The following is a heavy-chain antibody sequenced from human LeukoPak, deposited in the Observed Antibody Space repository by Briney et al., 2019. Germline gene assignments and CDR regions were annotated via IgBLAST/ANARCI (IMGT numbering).Heavy chain of an antibody. D-gene: IGHD3-10*01. J-gene: IGHJ5*02. CDR1: GYTFTSYD. V-gene: IGHV1-8*01. Sequence: GSSVKVSCKASGYTFTSYDINWVRQATGQGLELMGWMNPNSGNTGYAQKFQGRVTMTRNTSISTAYMELSSLRSEDTAVYYCARGVLIWFGELDWFDPWGQGTLVTVSS. CDR2: MNPNSGNT. CDR3: ARGVLIWFGELDWFDP.